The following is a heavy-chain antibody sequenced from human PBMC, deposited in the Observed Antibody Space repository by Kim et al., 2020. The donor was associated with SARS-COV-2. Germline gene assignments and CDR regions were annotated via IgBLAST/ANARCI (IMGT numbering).Heavy chain of an antibody. Sequence: SETLSLTCTVSGGSISSSSYYWGWIRQPPGKGLEWIGSIYYSGSTYYNPSLKSRVTISVDTSKNQFSLKLSSVTAADTAVYYCARANGGWGDGWGQGTLVTVSS. CDR2: IYYSGST. J-gene: IGHJ4*02. CDR1: GGSISSSSYY. CDR3: ARANGGWGDG. V-gene: IGHV4-39*01. D-gene: IGHD1-26*01.